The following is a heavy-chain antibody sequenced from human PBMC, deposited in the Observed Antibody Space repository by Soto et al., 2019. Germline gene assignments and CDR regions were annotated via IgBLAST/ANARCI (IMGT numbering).Heavy chain of an antibody. CDR1: CGAFHGFY. V-gene: IGHV4-34*01. Sequence: PSGTLSLTCAVYCGAFHGFYWSWIRQPPGKGLEWIGEINHSGSTNYNPSLKSRVTISVDTSKNQFSLKLSSVTAADTAVYYCARVPGPWGQGTLVTVSS. D-gene: IGHD3-10*01. CDR3: ARVPGP. J-gene: IGHJ5*02. CDR2: INHSGST.